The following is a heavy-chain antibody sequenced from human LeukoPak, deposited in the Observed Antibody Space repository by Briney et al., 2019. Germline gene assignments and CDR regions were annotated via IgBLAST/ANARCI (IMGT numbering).Heavy chain of an antibody. CDR3: ARWPRYCSGGSCYHYYYGMDV. CDR2: ISSSSSTI. V-gene: IGHV3-48*01. Sequence: GGSLRLSCAASGFTFSSYSMNWARQAPGKGLEWVSYISSSSSTIYYADSVKGRFTISRDNAKNSLYLQMNSLRAEDTAVYYCARWPRYCSGGSCYHYYYGMDVWGQGTTVTVSS. J-gene: IGHJ6*02. CDR1: GFTFSSYS. D-gene: IGHD2-15*01.